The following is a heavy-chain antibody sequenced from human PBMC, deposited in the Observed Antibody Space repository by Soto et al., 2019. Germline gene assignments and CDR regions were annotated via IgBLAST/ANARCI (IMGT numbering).Heavy chain of an antibody. CDR3: ARAPLLQLGGGDAFDI. D-gene: IGHD7-27*01. J-gene: IGHJ3*02. V-gene: IGHV1-18*01. Sequence: ASVKVSCKASGYTFTSYGISWVRQAPGQGLEWMGWISAYNGNTNYAQKLQGRVTMTTDTSKSTAYMELRSLRSDDTAVYYCARAPLLQLGGGDAFDIWGQGTMVTVSS. CDR1: GYTFTSYG. CDR2: ISAYNGNT.